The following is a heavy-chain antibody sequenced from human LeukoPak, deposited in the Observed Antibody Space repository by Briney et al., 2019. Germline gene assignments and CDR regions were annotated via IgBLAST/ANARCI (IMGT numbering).Heavy chain of an antibody. CDR3: AKDKKAVAGRYYYMDV. D-gene: IGHD6-19*01. Sequence: GGSLRLSCAASGFTFSSYDMHWVRQAPGKGLEWVAVIWYDGSNKYYADSVKGRFTISRDNSKNTLYLQMNSLRAEDTAVYYCAKDKKAVAGRYYYMDVWGKGTTVTVSS. CDR2: IWYDGSNK. CDR1: GFTFSSYD. V-gene: IGHV3-33*06. J-gene: IGHJ6*03.